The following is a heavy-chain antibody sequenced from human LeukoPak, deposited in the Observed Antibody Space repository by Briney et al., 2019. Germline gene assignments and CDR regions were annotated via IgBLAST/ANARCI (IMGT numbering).Heavy chain of an antibody. CDR1: GFTFDDYA. V-gene: IGHV3-9*01. J-gene: IGHJ4*02. Sequence: GGSLRLSCAASGFTFDDYAMHWVRQAPGKGLEWVSGISWNSGSIGYADSVKGRFTISRDNAKNSLYLQMNSLRAEDTALYYCAKDTGYGGNLVDYWGQGTLVTVSS. CDR2: ISWNSGSI. CDR3: AKDTGYGGNLVDY. D-gene: IGHD4-23*01.